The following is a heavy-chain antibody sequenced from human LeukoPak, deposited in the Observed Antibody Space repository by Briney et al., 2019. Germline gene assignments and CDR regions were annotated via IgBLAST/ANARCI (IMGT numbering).Heavy chain of an antibody. J-gene: IGHJ3*02. Sequence: ASVKVSCKASGYTFTGYHMHWVRQAPGQGLEWMGIINPSGGSTTYAQKFQGRVTMTRDTSTSTVYMELNSLRSEDTAVYYCAREFVTYYDSSGYRDAFDIWGQGTMVTVSS. CDR1: GYTFTGYH. V-gene: IGHV1-46*01. D-gene: IGHD3-22*01. CDR3: AREFVTYYDSSGYRDAFDI. CDR2: INPSGGST.